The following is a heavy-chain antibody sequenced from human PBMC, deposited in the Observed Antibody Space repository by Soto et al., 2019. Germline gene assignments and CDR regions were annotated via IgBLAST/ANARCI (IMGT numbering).Heavy chain of an antibody. J-gene: IGHJ6*02. CDR1: GTIFSSYT. CDR3: ARGLGGRMDD. Sequence: QVQLVQSGAEVKKPGSSVRVSCKASGTIFSSYTISWVRQAPGQGLEWMGRIIPILGETNSAQKFQGRVTLTAAKSTNTAYMELNSRRLEDTAVYYCARGLGGRMDDWGQGTTVTVSS. V-gene: IGHV1-69*08. CDR2: IIPILGET. D-gene: IGHD3-16*01.